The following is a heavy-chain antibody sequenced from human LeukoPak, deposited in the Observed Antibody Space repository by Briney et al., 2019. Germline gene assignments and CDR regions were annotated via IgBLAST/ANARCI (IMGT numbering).Heavy chain of an antibody. Sequence: SQTLSLTCTVSGGSISSGGYYWSWIRQPPGKGLEWIGYIYHSGSTYYNPSLKSRVTISVDRSKNQFSLKLSSVTAADTAVYYCARDPRIAARRSYATPEVPYYYMDVWGKGTTVTVSS. CDR3: ARDPRIAARRSYATPEVPYYYMDV. CDR2: IYHSGST. J-gene: IGHJ6*03. CDR1: GGSISSGGYY. V-gene: IGHV4-30-2*01. D-gene: IGHD6-6*01.